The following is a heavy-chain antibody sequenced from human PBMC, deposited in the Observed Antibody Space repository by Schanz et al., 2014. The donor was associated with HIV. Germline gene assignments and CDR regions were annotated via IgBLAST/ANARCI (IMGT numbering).Heavy chain of an antibody. J-gene: IGHJ4*02. CDR1: GSWFSDHW. CDR3: ARDSQLFCSSTSCLFDC. Sequence: EVQLVESGGGLVQPGGSLRLSCAVSGSWFSDHWMSWLRQVPGEGLEWVSSISSSSSFIYYADSVKGRFTIARDNTKNSLFLQMNSLRAEDTAVYYCARDSQLFCSSTSCLFDCWGQGTLVTVSS. D-gene: IGHD2-2*01. CDR2: ISSSSSFI. V-gene: IGHV3-21*01.